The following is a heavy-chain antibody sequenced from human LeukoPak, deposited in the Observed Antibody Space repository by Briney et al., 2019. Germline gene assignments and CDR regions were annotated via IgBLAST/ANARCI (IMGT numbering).Heavy chain of an antibody. V-gene: IGHV4-59*01. D-gene: IGHD3-22*01. J-gene: IGHJ4*02. CDR2: IYYSGST. Sequence: KASETLSLTCTVSGGSISSYYWSWIRQPPGKGLEWIGYIYYSGSTNYNPSLKSRVTISSDTSKTQFPLRLTSVTAADTAVYYCARSPSGYRFDSWGQGTLVTVSS. CDR3: ARSPSGYRFDS. CDR1: GGSISSYY.